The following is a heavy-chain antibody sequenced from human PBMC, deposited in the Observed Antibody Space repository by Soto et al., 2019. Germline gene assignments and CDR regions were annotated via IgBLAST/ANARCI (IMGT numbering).Heavy chain of an antibody. CDR1: GFTFDDYG. Sequence: EVQLVESGGGVVRPGGSLRLSCAASGFTFDDYGMSWVRQAPGKGLEWVSGIKWNGGSTGYADSVKGRVTIPRDNAENSLYLQVTSLRAEDTALYSCAREGWGPTPPVSLVQGPLVTVSS. CDR3: AREGWGPTPPVS. D-gene: IGHD3-16*01. J-gene: IGHJ5*02. V-gene: IGHV3-20*04. CDR2: IKWNGGST.